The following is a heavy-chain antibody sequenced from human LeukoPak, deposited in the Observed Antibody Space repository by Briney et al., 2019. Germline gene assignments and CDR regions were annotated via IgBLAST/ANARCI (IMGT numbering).Heavy chain of an antibody. CDR3: ARTNPVYGDYDY. V-gene: IGHV3-53*01. J-gene: IGHJ4*02. CDR2: IYPDGCT. CDR1: GFTVTDNY. Sequence: GGSLRLSCAVSGFTVTDNYMSWVRQAPGKGLQWVSVIYPDGCTYYADSVKGRFTISRDISRNTLLLQMNSLRPDDTAVHYCARTNPVYGDYDYWGQGTLVTVSS. D-gene: IGHD4-17*01.